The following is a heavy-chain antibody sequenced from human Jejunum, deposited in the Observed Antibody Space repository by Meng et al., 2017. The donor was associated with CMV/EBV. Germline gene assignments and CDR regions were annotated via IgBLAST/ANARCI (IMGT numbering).Heavy chain of an antibody. V-gene: IGHV3-20*03. J-gene: IGHJ4*02. CDR2: INWSSAGT. CDR1: VFSFDDYG. CDR3: AGIGDSSGYAKSDY. Sequence: VFSFDDYGMTWVRQAPGKGLEWVSGINWSSAGTYYADSVKGRFTISRDNAKNSLYLQMNSLRDEDTALYYCAGIGDSSGYAKSDYWGQGTRVTVSS. D-gene: IGHD3-22*01.